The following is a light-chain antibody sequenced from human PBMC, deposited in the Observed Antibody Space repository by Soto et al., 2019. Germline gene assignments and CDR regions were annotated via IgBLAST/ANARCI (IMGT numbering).Light chain of an antibody. CDR3: QQYNNWPTWT. V-gene: IGKV3D-15*01. CDR2: GAS. J-gene: IGKJ1*01. Sequence: EIVLTQSPGTLSLSPGERATLSCRASQSVSSSFLAWYQQRPGQAPRLLIYGASSRANGIPARFSGSGSGTEFTLTISSLQSEDFAVYYCQQYNNWPTWTFGQGTKVDIK. CDR1: QSVSSS.